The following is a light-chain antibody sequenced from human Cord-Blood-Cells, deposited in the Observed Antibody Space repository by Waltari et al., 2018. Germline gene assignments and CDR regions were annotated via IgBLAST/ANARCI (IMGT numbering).Light chain of an antibody. CDR3: CSYAGSYV. Sequence: QSALTQPRSVSGSPGQSVTISCTGTSSAVGGYNYVSCYQQHPGKAPKLMIYDVSKRPSGVPDRFSGSKSGNTASLTISGLQAEDEADYYCCSYAGSYVFGGGTKLTVL. J-gene: IGLJ2*01. V-gene: IGLV2-11*01. CDR1: SSAVGGYNY. CDR2: DVS.